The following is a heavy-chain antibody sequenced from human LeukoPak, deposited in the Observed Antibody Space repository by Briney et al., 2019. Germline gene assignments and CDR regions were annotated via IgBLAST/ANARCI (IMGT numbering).Heavy chain of an antibody. CDR3: ARDHHSGSYLGWFDP. V-gene: IGHV3-11*01. Sequence: PGGSLRLSCAASGFTFSDYYMSWIRQTPRKGLEWLSYISSGGSAIYYADSVKGRFTISRDNAKNSLYLQMNSLRAGDTAVYYCARDHHSGSYLGWFDPWGQGTLVTVSS. CDR2: ISSGGSAI. D-gene: IGHD1-26*01. J-gene: IGHJ5*02. CDR1: GFTFSDYY.